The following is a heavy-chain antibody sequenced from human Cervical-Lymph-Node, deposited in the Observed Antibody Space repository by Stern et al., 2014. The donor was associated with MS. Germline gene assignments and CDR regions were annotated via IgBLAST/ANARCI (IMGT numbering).Heavy chain of an antibody. CDR3: AVRYCSGGRCYSVPDV. J-gene: IGHJ6*02. V-gene: IGHV1-46*02. Sequence: QVQLVQSGSEVKKPGASVKVSCKASEYTHNNYLIHWVRQAPGQRPDWFGVINPSGATNYAQKVQDRVPMTTDASTSTFYMELSRLRSEDTAVYYCAVRYCSGGRCYSVPDVWGQGTTVIVSS. CDR1: EYTHNNYL. D-gene: IGHD2-15*01. CDR2: INPSGAT.